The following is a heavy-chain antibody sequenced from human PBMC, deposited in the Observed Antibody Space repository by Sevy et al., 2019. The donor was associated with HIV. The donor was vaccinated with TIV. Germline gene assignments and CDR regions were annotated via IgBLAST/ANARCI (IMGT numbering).Heavy chain of an antibody. CDR3: AREGCTKPHDY. CDR2: LSFGCGEI. D-gene: IGHD2-8*01. J-gene: IGHJ4*02. V-gene: IGHV3-23*01. CDR1: GFTFSKYS. Sequence: GESLKISCAASGFTFSKYSMSWVRQPPGKGLEWVSTLSFGCGEINYADSVKGRITISRDNSKSSVYLQMNNLRPEDMAVYYCAREGCTKPHDYWGQGTLVTVSS.